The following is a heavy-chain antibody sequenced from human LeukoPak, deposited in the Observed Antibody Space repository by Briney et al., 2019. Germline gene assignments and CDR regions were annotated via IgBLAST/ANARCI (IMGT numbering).Heavy chain of an antibody. CDR1: GFTFSDYY. Sequence: PGGSLRLSCAASGFTFSDYYINWIHQAPGKGLEWVSYISSTGNTIYYADSVKGRFTISRDNAKNSLYLQMNSLRAEDTAVYYCATSRSFDHWGQGTLVTVSS. CDR2: ISSTGNTI. CDR3: ATSRSFDH. J-gene: IGHJ4*02. V-gene: IGHV3-11*04.